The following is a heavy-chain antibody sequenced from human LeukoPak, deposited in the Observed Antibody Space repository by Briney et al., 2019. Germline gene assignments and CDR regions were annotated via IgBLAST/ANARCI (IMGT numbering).Heavy chain of an antibody. J-gene: IGHJ4*02. V-gene: IGHV1-2*02. CDR1: GYTFTGYY. Sequence: ASVKVSCKASGYTFTGYYMHWVRQAPGQGLEWMGWINPSSGGTNYAQKFQGRVTMTRDTSISTAYMELSRLRSDDTAVYYCATIAAADEFDYWGQGTLVTVSS. CDR3: ATIAAADEFDY. CDR2: INPSSGGT. D-gene: IGHD6-13*01.